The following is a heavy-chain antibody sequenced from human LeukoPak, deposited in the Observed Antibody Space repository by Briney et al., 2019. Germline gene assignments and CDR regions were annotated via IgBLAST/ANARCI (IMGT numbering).Heavy chain of an antibody. CDR1: GFTFSTYN. CDR2: ISISTTSI. J-gene: IGHJ4*02. D-gene: IGHD6-13*01. V-gene: IGHV3-48*01. CDR3: AREPTYSSSWYTSCDY. Sequence: PGKSLRLSCAASGFTFSTYNMNWVRQAPGKGLEWVSYISISTTSIYYADSVKGRFTISRDNAKNSLYLQMNSLRVEDTAVYYCAREPTYSSSWYTSCDYWGQGTLVTVSS.